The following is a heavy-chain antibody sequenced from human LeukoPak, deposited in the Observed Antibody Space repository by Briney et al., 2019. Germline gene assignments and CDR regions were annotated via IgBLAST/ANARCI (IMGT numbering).Heavy chain of an antibody. D-gene: IGHD3-10*01. CDR3: ARDGGFGELFP. CDR2: IGTAGDT. J-gene: IGHJ4*02. Sequence: GGSLRLSCAASGFTFSSCDMHWVRQATGKGLEWVSAIGTAGDTYYPGSVKGRFTISRENAKNSLYLQMNSLRAGDTAVYYRARDGGFGELFPWGQGTLVTVSS. V-gene: IGHV3-13*01. CDR1: GFTFSSCD.